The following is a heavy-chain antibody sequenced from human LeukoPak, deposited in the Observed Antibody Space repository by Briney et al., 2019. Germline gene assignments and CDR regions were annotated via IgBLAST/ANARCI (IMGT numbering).Heavy chain of an antibody. J-gene: IGHJ4*02. CDR3: ATSLGPLAEY. V-gene: IGHV3-74*01. Sequence: GGSLRLSCAASGFAFSSNWMHWVRQTPGKGLVWVSRINSGGSGTSYADSVEGRFTISRDNAKNTLYLQMNSLKGEDTAVYYCATSLGPLAEYWGRGTLVTVSS. D-gene: IGHD7-27*01. CDR1: GFAFSSNW. CDR2: INSGGSGT.